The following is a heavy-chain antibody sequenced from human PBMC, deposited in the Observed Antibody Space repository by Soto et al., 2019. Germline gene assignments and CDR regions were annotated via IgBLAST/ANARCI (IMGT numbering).Heavy chain of an antibody. CDR2: ISYDGSNK. V-gene: IGHV3-30*18. Sequence: PGGSLRLSCAASGFTFSSYGMHWVRQAPGKGLECVAVISYDGSNKYYADSVKGRFTISRDNSKNTLYLQMNSLRAEDTAVYYCAKDSVRYYDILDYWGQGT. J-gene: IGHJ4*02. CDR1: GFTFSSYG. CDR3: AKDSVRYYDILDY. D-gene: IGHD3-9*01.